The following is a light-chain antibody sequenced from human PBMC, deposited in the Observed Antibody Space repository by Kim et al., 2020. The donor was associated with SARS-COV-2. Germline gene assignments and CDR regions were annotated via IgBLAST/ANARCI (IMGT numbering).Light chain of an antibody. CDR2: GRN. CDR1: SLRSYY. V-gene: IGLV3-19*01. Sequence: SSELTQDPAVSVALGQTVRITCQRDSLRSYYASWYQQKPGQAPVLVIYGRNNRPSGIPDRFSGSTSGNTASLTITGAQAEDEADYYCKSRDSSGNVVFGGGTKLTVL. J-gene: IGLJ2*01. CDR3: KSRDSSGNVV.